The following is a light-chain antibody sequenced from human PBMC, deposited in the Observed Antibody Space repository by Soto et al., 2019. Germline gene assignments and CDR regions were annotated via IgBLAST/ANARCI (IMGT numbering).Light chain of an antibody. J-gene: IGLJ1*01. Sequence: QSALTQPASVSGSPGQSITISCTGTSSDVGGYKYVSWYQQHPGKAPKLMIYEVSNRPSGVSNRFSGSKSGNTASLTISGLQAEDEADYFCSSYGSTSTRYVFGTGTKLTVL. CDR1: SSDVGGYKY. CDR2: EVS. CDR3: SSYGSTSTRYV. V-gene: IGLV2-14*01.